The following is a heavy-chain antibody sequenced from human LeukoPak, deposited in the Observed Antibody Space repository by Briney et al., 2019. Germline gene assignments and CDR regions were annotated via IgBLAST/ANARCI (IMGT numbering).Heavy chain of an antibody. V-gene: IGHV3-53*01. CDR3: ARGSWARGVMDY. D-gene: IGHD3-10*01. Sequence: PGGSLRLSCAASGFTFSSNYMSWVRQAPGKGLEWVSVIYSGGSTYYTDSVKGRFTISRDNSKNTLYLQMNSLRAEDTAVYYCARGSWARGVMDYWGQGTLVTVSS. J-gene: IGHJ4*02. CDR2: IYSGGST. CDR1: GFTFSSNY.